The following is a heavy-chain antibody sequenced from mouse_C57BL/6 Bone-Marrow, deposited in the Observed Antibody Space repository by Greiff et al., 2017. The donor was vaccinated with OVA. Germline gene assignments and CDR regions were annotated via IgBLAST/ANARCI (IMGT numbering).Heavy chain of an antibody. Sequence: VQLVESGPGLVAPSQSLSITCTVSGFSLTSYGVDWVRQSPGKGLEWLGVIWGVGSTNYNSALKSRLSISKDNSKSQVFLKMNSLQTDDTAMYYCASKIYYDPARAMDYWGQGTSVTVSS. J-gene: IGHJ4*01. V-gene: IGHV2-6*01. CDR1: GFSLTSYG. CDR2: IWGVGST. D-gene: IGHD2-4*01. CDR3: ASKIYYDPARAMDY.